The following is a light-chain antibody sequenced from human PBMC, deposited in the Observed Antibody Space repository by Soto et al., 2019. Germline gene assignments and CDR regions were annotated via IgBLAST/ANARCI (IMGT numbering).Light chain of an antibody. CDR3: QQSYTTWT. CDR1: QSISTY. CDR2: AAS. Sequence: ILMTQSPSSLSASVGDRVTITCRASQSISTYLNWYQQKPGKAPKLLVYAASSLQSGVPSRFSGSGSGTDFTLTISSLQPEDFATYYCQQSYTTWTFGQGTKVDIK. J-gene: IGKJ1*01. V-gene: IGKV1-39*01.